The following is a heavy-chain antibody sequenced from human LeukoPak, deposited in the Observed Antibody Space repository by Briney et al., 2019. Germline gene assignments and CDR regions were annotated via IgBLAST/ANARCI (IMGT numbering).Heavy chain of an antibody. J-gene: IGHJ4*02. CDR3: ARPTIVGATTRFYY. V-gene: IGHV1-69*04. CDR2: IIPILGIA. CDR1: GGTFSSYA. Sequence: GASVKVSCKASGGTFSSYAVSWVRQAPGQGLEWMGRIIPILGIANYAQKFQGRVTITADKSTSTAYMELSSLRSEDTAVYYCARPTIVGATTRFYYWGQRTLVTVSS. D-gene: IGHD1-26*01.